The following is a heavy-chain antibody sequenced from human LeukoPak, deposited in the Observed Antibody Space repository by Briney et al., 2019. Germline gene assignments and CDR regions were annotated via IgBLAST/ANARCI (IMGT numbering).Heavy chain of an antibody. CDR3: AKDRGLRYFDWLLDY. D-gene: IGHD3-9*01. CDR1: GFTFSSYG. CDR2: ISYDGSNK. J-gene: IGHJ4*02. Sequence: GRSLRLSCAASGFTFSSYGMHWVRQVPGKGLEWVAVISYDGSNKYYADSVKGRFTISRDNSKNTLYLQMNSLRAEDTAVYYCAKDRGLRYFDWLLDYWGQGTLVTVSP. V-gene: IGHV3-30*18.